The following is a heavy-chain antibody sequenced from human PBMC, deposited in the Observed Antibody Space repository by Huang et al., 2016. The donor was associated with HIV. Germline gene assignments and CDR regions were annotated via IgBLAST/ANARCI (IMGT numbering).Heavy chain of an antibody. CDR3: ARDHWYPLQNWFDL. J-gene: IGHJ5*01. D-gene: IGHD1-1*01. CDR1: GYIFTKYG. CDR2: ISAYNGKT. Sequence: QVELVQSGAEVKRPGASVRVSCKAAGYIFTKYGINWVRQAPGKGLEWMGWISAYNGKTNYEEKFQGRVTLTRDTSATTAYMELRDVTSADTAIYYCARDHWYPLQNWFDLWGQGTLVTVSS. V-gene: IGHV1-18*01.